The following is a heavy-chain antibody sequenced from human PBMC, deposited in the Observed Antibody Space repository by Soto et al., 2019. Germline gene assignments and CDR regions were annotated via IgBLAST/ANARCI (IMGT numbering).Heavy chain of an antibody. CDR3: ARDWDIVILSVPIPNYNYGMDV. CDR1: GFTFSAYA. D-gene: IGHD2-15*01. J-gene: IGHJ6*02. V-gene: IGHV3-48*02. CDR2: ISSRSDTL. Sequence: LRLSYEGSGFTFSAYAMNWVRQAPGKGLEWVSYISSRSDTLYYADSVKGRFTISRDNAKNSVYLQVNNLRDEDTAVYYCARDWDIVILSVPIPNYNYGMDVWGQGTTVTVSS.